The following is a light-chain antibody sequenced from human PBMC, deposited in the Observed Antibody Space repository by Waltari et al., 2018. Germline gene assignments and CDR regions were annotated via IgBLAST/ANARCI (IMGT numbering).Light chain of an antibody. V-gene: IGKV3-15*01. Sequence: ELVMTQSPVPLSVSPGERATLSCRASQSVSSKLAWYQQKPGQAPRLLIYDASTRAAGIPVRFAGSGSGTEFTLSISSVESEDFALYYCQQYDHWPQYTFGQGTKLQIK. CDR3: QQYDHWPQYT. CDR2: DAS. CDR1: QSVSSK. J-gene: IGKJ2*01.